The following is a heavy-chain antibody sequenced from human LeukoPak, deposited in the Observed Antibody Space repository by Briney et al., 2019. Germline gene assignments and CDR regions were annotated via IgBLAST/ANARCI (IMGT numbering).Heavy chain of an antibody. V-gene: IGHV3-23*01. CDR3: AKSPGYGDYLFDY. CDR2: ISGSGGST. CDR1: GFTFSSYA. J-gene: IGHJ4*02. D-gene: IGHD4-17*01. Sequence: PAGGSLRLSCAASGFTFSSYAMSWVRQAPGKGLEWVSAISGSGGSTYYADSVEGRFTISRDNSKNTLYLQMNSLRAEDTAVYYCAKSPGYGDYLFDYWGQGTLVTVSS.